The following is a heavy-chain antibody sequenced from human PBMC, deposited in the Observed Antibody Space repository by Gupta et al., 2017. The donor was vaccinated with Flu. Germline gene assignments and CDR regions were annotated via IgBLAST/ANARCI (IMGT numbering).Heavy chain of an antibody. J-gene: IGHJ4*02. CDR2: IKQDGSEK. Sequence: EVQLVESGGGLVQPGGSLRLSCAASGFPFSSYWTSWARQPPGKGLEWVANIKQDGSEKCYVDSVKGRFTISRDNAKNSLYLQMNSLRAEDTAVYYCARQTGYWSSTSCYTFDYWGQGTLVTVAS. V-gene: IGHV3-7*01. CDR1: GFPFSSYW. D-gene: IGHD2-2*02. CDR3: ARQTGYWSSTSCYTFDY.